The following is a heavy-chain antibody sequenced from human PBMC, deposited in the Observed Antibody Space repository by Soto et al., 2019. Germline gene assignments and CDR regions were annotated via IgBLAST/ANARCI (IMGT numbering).Heavy chain of an antibody. J-gene: IGHJ5*02. CDR3: AKVVVVVVAANNWFDP. CDR1: GFTFSSYA. D-gene: IGHD2-15*01. CDR2: ISGSGGST. Sequence: GGSLRLSCAASGFTFSSYAMSWVRQAPGKGLEWVSAISGSGGSTYYPDSVKGRFTISRDNSKNTLYLQMNSLRAEDTAVYYCAKVVVVVVAANNWFDPWGQGTLVTVSS. V-gene: IGHV3-23*01.